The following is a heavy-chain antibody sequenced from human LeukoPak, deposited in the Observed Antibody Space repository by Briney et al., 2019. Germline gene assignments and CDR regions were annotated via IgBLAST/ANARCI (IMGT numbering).Heavy chain of an antibody. D-gene: IGHD3-10*01. J-gene: IGHJ5*02. CDR3: ASSIPMDQNWFDP. Sequence: ASVKASCKASGGTFSSYAISWVRQAPGQGLEWMGGIIPIFGTANYAQKFQGRVTITLDESTSTAYMELSSLRSEDTAVYYCASSIPMDQNWFDPWGQGTLVTVSS. CDR2: IIPIFGTA. CDR1: GGTFSSYA. V-gene: IGHV1-69*13.